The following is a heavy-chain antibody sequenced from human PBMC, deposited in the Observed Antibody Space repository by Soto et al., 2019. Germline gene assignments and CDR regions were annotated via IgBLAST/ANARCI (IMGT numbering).Heavy chain of an antibody. V-gene: IGHV3-74*01. CDR3: AKVAGYYYYYGMDV. CDR2: INGDGSSI. J-gene: IGHJ6*02. Sequence: DVQLVESGGGLVQPGGSLRLSCAASGFAFSSYWMHWVRQAPGKGLVWVSRINGDGSSISYADSVKGRFTISRDNSKNTLYLQMNSLRAEDTAVYYCAKVAGYYYYYGMDVWGQGTTVTVSS. CDR1: GFAFSSYW.